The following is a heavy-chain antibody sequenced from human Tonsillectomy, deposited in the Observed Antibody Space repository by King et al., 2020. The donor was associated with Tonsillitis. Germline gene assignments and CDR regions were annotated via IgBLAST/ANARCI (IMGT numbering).Heavy chain of an antibody. CDR1: GYSFTSYW. Sequence: QLVQSGAEVKKPGESLKISCKGSGYSFTSYWIGWVRQMPGKGLEWMGIIYPGDSDTRYSPSFQGQVTISADKSISTAYLQWSSLKASDTAMYYCARIGPGTIFGVATPPGFDPWGQGTLVTVSS. J-gene: IGHJ5*02. CDR3: ARIGPGTIFGVATPPGFDP. D-gene: IGHD3-3*01. CDR2: IYPGDSDT. V-gene: IGHV5-51*01.